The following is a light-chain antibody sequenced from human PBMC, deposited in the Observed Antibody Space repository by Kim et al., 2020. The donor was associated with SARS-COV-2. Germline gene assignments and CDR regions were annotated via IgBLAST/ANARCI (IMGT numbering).Light chain of an antibody. CDR1: QSINIY. CDR2: AAS. V-gene: IGKV1-39*01. Sequence: SASVGDKVTITCRASQSINIYLDWYQQKPGKAPKVLIHAASSLQSGVPPRFSGSGSGTDFTLSISNLQPEDFGTYYCQQSPLIPYTFGQGTKLEIK. J-gene: IGKJ2*01. CDR3: QQSPLIPYT.